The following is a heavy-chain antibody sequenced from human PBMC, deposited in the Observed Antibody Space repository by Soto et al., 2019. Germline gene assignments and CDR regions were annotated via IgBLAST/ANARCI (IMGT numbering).Heavy chain of an antibody. CDR3: AKLSSLVILYYFDY. CDR1: GGTFSRYA. J-gene: IGHJ4*02. CDR2: ISGSGGST. Sequence: GSLRLSCAASGGTFSRYAMSWVRQAPGKGLEWVSAISGSGGSTYYADSVKGRFTISRDNSKNTLYLQMNSLRAEDTAVYYCAKLSSLVILYYFDYWGQGTLVTVSS. V-gene: IGHV3-23*01. D-gene: IGHD3-9*01.